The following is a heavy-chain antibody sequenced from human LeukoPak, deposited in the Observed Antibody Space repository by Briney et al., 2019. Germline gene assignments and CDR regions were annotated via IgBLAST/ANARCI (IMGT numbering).Heavy chain of an antibody. D-gene: IGHD2/OR15-2a*01. CDR2: IYYSGST. J-gene: IGHJ4*02. Sequence: SETLSLTCTVSGGSISSYYWSWIRQPPGKGLEWIGYIYYSGSTNYNPSLKSRVTISVDTSKNQFSLKLSSVTAADTAVYYCARGKSRLLNFDYWGQGTLVTVSS. V-gene: IGHV4-59*01. CDR3: ARGKSRLLNFDY. CDR1: GGSISSYY.